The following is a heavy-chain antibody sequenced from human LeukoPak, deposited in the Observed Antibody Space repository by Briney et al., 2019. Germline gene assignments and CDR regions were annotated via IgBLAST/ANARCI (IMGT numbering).Heavy chain of an antibody. V-gene: IGHV1-2*02. CDR3: ARDEESRRDAFDI. Sequence: EASVKVSCKASGYTFTDYYMHWVRQAPGQGLEWMGWINPNSGGTNYAQKFQGRVTMTRDTSISTAYMELSRLRSDDTAVYYCARDEESRRDAFDIWGQGTMVTVSS. J-gene: IGHJ3*02. CDR2: INPNSGGT. CDR1: GYTFTDYY.